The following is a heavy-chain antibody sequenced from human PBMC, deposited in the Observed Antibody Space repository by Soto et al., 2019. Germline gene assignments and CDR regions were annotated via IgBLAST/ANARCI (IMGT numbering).Heavy chain of an antibody. D-gene: IGHD3-22*01. CDR1: GCCISSYY. CDR2: IYNSGTT. V-gene: IGHV4-59*01. CDR3: ARTYDDSGPNSGGYGFDI. Sequence: SETLSLTCSVSGCCISSYYWSWIRQPPGKGLEWIAYIYNSGTTNYNPSLKSRTTISVDTSKNQFSLKLNSVTAADTAVYYCARTYDDSGPNSGGYGFDIWGQGTMVTVSS. J-gene: IGHJ3*02.